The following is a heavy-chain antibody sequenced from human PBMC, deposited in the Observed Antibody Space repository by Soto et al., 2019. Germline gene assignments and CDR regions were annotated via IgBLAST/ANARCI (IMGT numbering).Heavy chain of an antibody. CDR2: ISSGSTNI. V-gene: IGHV3-11*01. CDR1: GFTFSDFY. J-gene: IGHJ4*02. Sequence: QVQLVESGGGLVKPGGSLRLSCAASGFTFSDFYMSWIRQAPGKGLEWISYISSGSTNIFYADSVMGRFTVSRDNAKNSVYLQMDSLRAEDTAVYYCARDRNAAGSDYWGQGTLVTVSS. CDR3: ARDRNAAGSDY. D-gene: IGHD1-1*01.